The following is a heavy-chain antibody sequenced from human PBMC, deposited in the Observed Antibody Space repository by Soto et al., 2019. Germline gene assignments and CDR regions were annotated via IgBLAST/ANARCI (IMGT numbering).Heavy chain of an antibody. J-gene: IGHJ4*02. CDR3: ARGLITNDYGDYRLSAY. V-gene: IGHV1-69*01. D-gene: IGHD4-17*01. CDR1: GDTFSSYA. CDR2: IIPIFGTA. Sequence: QVQLVQSGAEVKKPGSSVKVSCKASGDTFSSYAISWVRQAPGQGLEWMGGIIPIFGTANYAQKFQGRVTITADESTSTAYMELSSLRSEDTAVYYRARGLITNDYGDYRLSAYWGQGTLVTVSS.